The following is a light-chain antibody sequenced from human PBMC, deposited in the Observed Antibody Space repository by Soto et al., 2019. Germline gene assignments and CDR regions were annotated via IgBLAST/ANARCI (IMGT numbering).Light chain of an antibody. V-gene: IGKV3-15*01. CDR1: QSVSSK. CDR3: QQYNNGPQT. J-gene: IGKJ1*01. CDR2: GAS. Sequence: EIVMTQSPATLSVSPGERATLSCRAGQSVSSKLAWFQHKPGQAPRLLIYGASTRATGIPARFSGSGSGTEFTLTISSLQSEDFAVYYCQQYNNGPQTFGQGTKVEIK.